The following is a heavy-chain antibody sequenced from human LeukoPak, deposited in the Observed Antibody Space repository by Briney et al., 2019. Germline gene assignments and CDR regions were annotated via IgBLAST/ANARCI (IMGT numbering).Heavy chain of an antibody. CDR1: SYSISSGFY. V-gene: IGHV4-38-2*02. CDR2: IYHSGST. J-gene: IGHJ5*02. Sequence: SETLSLTCTVSSYSISSGFYWGWIRQPPGKGLEWIGSIYHSGSTNYNPSLKSRVTISVDTSKNQFSLKLSSVTAADTAVYYCARGREGWFDPWGQGTLVTVSS. CDR3: ARGREGWFDP.